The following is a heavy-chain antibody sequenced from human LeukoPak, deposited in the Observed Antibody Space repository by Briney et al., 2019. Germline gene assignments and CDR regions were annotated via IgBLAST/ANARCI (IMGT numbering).Heavy chain of an antibody. D-gene: IGHD6-19*01. CDR3: AKGVSSGWYAGYFDY. Sequence: GGSLRLSCAASGFTFSSYAMSWVRQAPGKGLEWVSAITGSGASTYCADPVKGRFTISRDNSKNTLYLQMNSLRAEDTAVYYCAKGVSSGWYAGYFDYWGQGTLVTVSS. J-gene: IGHJ4*02. CDR1: GFTFSSYA. CDR2: ITGSGAST. V-gene: IGHV3-23*01.